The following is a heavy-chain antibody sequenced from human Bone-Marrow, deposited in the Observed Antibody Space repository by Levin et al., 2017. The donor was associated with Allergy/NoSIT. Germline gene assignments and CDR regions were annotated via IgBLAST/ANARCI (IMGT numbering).Heavy chain of an antibody. CDR1: GGSISSYY. J-gene: IGHJ4*02. Sequence: SQTLSLTCTVSGGSISSYYWSWIRQPPGKGLEWIGYIYYSGSTNYNPSLKSRVTISVDTSKNQFSLKLSSVTAADTAVYYCARLSSGWSTFDYWGQGTLVTVSS. D-gene: IGHD6-19*01. V-gene: IGHV4-59*01. CDR2: IYYSGST. CDR3: ARLSSGWSTFDY.